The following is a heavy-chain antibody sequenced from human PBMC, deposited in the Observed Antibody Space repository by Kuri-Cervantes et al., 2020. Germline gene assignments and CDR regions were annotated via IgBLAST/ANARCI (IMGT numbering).Heavy chain of an antibody. CDR1: GFTFSSYA. V-gene: IGHV3-30-3*01. CDR2: ISYDGSNK. D-gene: IGHD6-13*01. Sequence: GGSLRLSCAASGFTFSSYAMHWVRQAPGKGLEWVAVISYDGSNKYYADSVKGRFTISRDNSKNTLYLQMNSLRAEDTAVYYCARTPRYSSSYFDHWGQGTLVTDSS. CDR3: ARTPRYSSSYFDH. J-gene: IGHJ4*02.